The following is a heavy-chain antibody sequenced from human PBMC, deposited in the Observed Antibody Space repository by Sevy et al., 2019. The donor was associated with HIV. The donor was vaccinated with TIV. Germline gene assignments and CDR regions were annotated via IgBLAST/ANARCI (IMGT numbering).Heavy chain of an antibody. Sequence: WGSLRLSCAASGFNFSDFYMTWIRQAPGKGLEWVAYINSSGGAKYYGDSVTGRFTISRDNAKNSMYLQMNSLRAEDAAVYFWARDSSGGEFRFYYYYMDVWGKGTAVTVSS. V-gene: IGHV3-11*04. J-gene: IGHJ6*03. CDR3: ARDSSGGEFRFYYYYMDV. CDR1: GFNFSDFY. D-gene: IGHD3-10*01. CDR2: INSSGGAK.